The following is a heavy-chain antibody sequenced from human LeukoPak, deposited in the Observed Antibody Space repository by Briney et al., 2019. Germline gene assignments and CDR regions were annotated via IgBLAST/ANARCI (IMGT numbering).Heavy chain of an antibody. CDR1: GGSISSSSYY. CDR2: INHSGST. D-gene: IGHD6-13*01. Sequence: SETLSLTCTVSGGSISSSSYYWGWIRQPPGKGLEWIGEINHSGSTNYNPSLKSRVTISVDTSKNQFSLKLSSVTAADTAVYYCARDSSSSWYFDYWGQGTLVTVSS. J-gene: IGHJ4*02. V-gene: IGHV4-39*07. CDR3: ARDSSSSWYFDY.